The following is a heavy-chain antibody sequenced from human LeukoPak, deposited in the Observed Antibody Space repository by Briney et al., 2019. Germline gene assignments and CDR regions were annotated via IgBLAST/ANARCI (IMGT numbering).Heavy chain of an antibody. CDR3: ARDGYNYGYPYLDY. V-gene: IGHV1-2*07. J-gene: IGHJ4*02. CDR2: INPKNGDT. D-gene: IGHD5-18*01. Sequence: ASVKVSCKASGYTFTDYHIHWLRQAPGQGLEWMGWINPKNGDTHYAHKFQGRVTMTKDTSISTAYMELTRLTSDDTAVYYCARDGYNYGYPYLDYWGQGTLVTVSS. CDR1: GYTFTDYH.